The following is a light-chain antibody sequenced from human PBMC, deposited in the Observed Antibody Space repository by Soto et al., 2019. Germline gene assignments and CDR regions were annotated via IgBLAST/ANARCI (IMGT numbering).Light chain of an antibody. CDR2: DAS. V-gene: IGKV3-11*01. J-gene: IGKJ5*01. CDR3: QQRSNWPSIT. Sequence: EIVLTQSPATLSLSPGERATLSCRASQSVSSYLACYQQKPGQAPRLLIYDASNRATGIPARFSGSGSGTDFTLTISSLEHEDFAVYYCQQRSNWPSITFGQGTLLEIK. CDR1: QSVSSY.